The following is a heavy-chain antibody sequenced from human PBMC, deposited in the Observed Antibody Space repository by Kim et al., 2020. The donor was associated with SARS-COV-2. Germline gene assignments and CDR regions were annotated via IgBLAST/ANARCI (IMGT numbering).Heavy chain of an antibody. D-gene: IGHD6-13*01. V-gene: IGHV3-11*03. Sequence: GGSLRLSCAASGFTFSDYYMSWIRQDPGKGLECVSYITTSSTYTNYADSVKGRFTISRDNAENSLYLQMNSLRAEDTAVYYCARRSSSWYSQIDFWGRGT. CDR2: ITTSSTYT. CDR3: ARRSSSWYSQIDF. CDR1: GFTFSDYY. J-gene: IGHJ4*02.